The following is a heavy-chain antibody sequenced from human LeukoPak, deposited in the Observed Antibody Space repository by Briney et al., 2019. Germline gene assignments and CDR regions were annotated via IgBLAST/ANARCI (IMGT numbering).Heavy chain of an antibody. CDR1: GYTFTGYY. CDR2: INPNSGGT. J-gene: IGHJ4*02. CDR3: ARGVRVGATPPGDY. V-gene: IGHV1-2*02. D-gene: IGHD1-26*01. Sequence: ASVKVSCKASGYTFTGYYMHWVRQAPGQGLEWMGWINPNSGGTNYAQKFQGRVTMTRDTSINTAYMELSRLRSDDTAVYYCARGVRVGATPPGDYWGQGTLVTVSS.